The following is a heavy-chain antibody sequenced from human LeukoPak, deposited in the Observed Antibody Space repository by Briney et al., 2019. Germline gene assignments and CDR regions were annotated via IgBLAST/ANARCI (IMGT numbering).Heavy chain of an antibody. CDR2: IYHSGSP. J-gene: IGHJ4*02. D-gene: IGHD5-18*01. CDR1: GGSISSSNW. Sequence: SGTLSLTCAVSGGSISSSNWWSWVRQPPGRGLEWIGEIYHSGSPNYNPSLKSRVTISVDKSKNQFSLRLSSVTAADTAVYYCARDRGYSYGPLDYWGQGALVTVSS. V-gene: IGHV4-4*02. CDR3: ARDRGYSYGPLDY.